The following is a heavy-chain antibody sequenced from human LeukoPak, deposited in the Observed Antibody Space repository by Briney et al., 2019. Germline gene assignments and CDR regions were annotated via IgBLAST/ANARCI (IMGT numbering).Heavy chain of an antibody. CDR1: GGSISSYY. Sequence: SETLSLTCTVSGGSISSYYWSWIRQPPGKGLEWIGYIYYSGSTNYNPSLKSRVTISVDTSKNQFSLKVTSVAAADTAVYYCARGPPRYDYVWGSYRPPLLDYWGQGTLVTVSS. V-gene: IGHV4-59*08. CDR3: ARGPPRYDYVWGSYRPPLLDY. D-gene: IGHD3-16*02. J-gene: IGHJ4*02. CDR2: IYYSGST.